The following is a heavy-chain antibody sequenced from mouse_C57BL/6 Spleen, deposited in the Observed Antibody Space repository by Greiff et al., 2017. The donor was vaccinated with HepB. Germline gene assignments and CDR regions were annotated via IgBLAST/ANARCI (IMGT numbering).Heavy chain of an antibody. Sequence: VQLQQPGAELVKPGASVKLSCKASGYTFTSYWMHWVKQRPGQGLEWIGMIHPNSGSTNYNEKFKSKATLTVDKSSSTAYMQLSSLTSEDSAVYYCARGGYLLWRGKNYFDYWGQGTTLTVSS. V-gene: IGHV1-64*01. J-gene: IGHJ2*01. CDR2: IHPNSGST. CDR1: GYTFTSYW. D-gene: IGHD2-1*01. CDR3: ARGGYLLWRGKNYFDY.